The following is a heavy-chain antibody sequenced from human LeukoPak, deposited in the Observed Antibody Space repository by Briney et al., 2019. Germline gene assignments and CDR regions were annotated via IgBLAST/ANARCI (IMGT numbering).Heavy chain of an antibody. D-gene: IGHD5-12*01. Sequence: ASVKVSCKASGYTFTSYDINWVRQATGQGLEWMGWMNPNSGNTGYAQKFQGRVTMTRNTSISTAYMELSGLRSEDTAVYYCAGGLGYDRRSYYYYGMDVWGQGTTVTVSS. J-gene: IGHJ6*02. CDR1: GYTFTSYD. CDR2: MNPNSGNT. CDR3: AGGLGYDRRSYYYYGMDV. V-gene: IGHV1-8*01.